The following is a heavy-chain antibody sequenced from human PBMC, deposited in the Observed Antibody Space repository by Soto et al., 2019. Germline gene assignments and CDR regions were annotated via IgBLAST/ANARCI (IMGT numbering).Heavy chain of an antibody. J-gene: IGHJ5*02. V-gene: IGHV1-69*13. Sequence: ASVKVSCKASGGTFSSYAISWVRQAPGQGLEWMGGIIPIFGTANYAQKFQGRVTITADESTSTAYMELSSLRSEDTAVYYCARGAAVAGKSPWGPTYNWFDPWGQGTLVTVSS. CDR3: ARGAAVAGKSPWGPTYNWFDP. CDR1: GGTFSSYA. D-gene: IGHD6-19*01. CDR2: IIPIFGTA.